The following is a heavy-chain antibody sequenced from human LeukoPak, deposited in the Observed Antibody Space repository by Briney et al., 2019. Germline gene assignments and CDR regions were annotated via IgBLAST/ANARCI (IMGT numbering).Heavy chain of an antibody. CDR1: GFTFSGYG. V-gene: IGHV3-33*06. J-gene: IGHJ5*02. D-gene: IGHD3-16*02. Sequence: GGSLRLSCAASGFTFSGYGMHWVRQAPAKGLEWVAVIWYDGSDKYYADSVKGRLTISRDNSKNTLYLQMNSLGAEDTAVYYCAKGPGRRLGELSSWGQGTLVIVSS. CDR2: IWYDGSDK. CDR3: AKGPGRRLGELSS.